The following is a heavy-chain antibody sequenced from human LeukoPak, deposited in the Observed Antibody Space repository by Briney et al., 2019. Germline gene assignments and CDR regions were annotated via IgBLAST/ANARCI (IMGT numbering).Heavy chain of an antibody. CDR2: IIPIFGTA. V-gene: IGHV1-69*13. D-gene: IGHD6-19*01. CDR1: GGTFSSYA. J-gene: IGHJ4*02. Sequence: ASVKVSCTASGGTFSSYAISWVRQAPGQGLEWMGGIIPIFGTANYAQKFQGRVTITADESTSTAYMEQSSLRSEDTAVYYCARDNRGSSSGWYLFDYWGQGTLVTVSS. CDR3: ARDNRGSSSGWYLFDY.